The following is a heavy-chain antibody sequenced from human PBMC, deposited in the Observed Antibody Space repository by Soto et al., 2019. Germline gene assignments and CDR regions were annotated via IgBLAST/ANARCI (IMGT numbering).Heavy chain of an antibody. J-gene: IGHJ6*02. CDR3: ARDFYGSGTYYTYFYYALDV. CDR1: GFNFGDYY. CDR2: INSDGTYT. D-gene: IGHD3-10*01. Sequence: GGSLRLSCAASGFNFGDYYMTWVRQAPGKGLEWVSHINSDGTYTNYADSVKGRFTMSRDNAKSSLFLQMNNLRADDTAVYYCARDFYGSGTYYTYFYYALDVWGQGTTVTVSS. V-gene: IGHV3-11*05.